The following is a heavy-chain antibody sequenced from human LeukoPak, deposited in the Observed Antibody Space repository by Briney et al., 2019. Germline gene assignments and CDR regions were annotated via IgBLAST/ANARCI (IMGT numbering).Heavy chain of an antibody. CDR2: IKQDASEI. Sequence: PGGSLRLSCAVSGVPISGYWMSWVRQAPGKGLEWVAHIKQDASEIYYVGSVKGRFTISRDNAKNSVFLQMNSLRAEDTAVYYCATDGGPFDNWGQGILVTVSS. D-gene: IGHD3-10*01. CDR3: ATDGGPFDN. J-gene: IGHJ4*02. CDR1: GVPISGYW. V-gene: IGHV3-7*01.